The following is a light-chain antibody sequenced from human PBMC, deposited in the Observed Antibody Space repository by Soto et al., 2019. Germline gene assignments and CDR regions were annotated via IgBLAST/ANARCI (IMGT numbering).Light chain of an antibody. J-gene: IGKJ5*01. CDR2: DAS. CDR3: QQYVSLPIT. Sequence: ESVLTQSPGTLYLSPGEIATLSCRASQSVSSYLAWYQHKPGQAPRLLIYDASNRATGIPARFSGSGSGTDFTLTINRVAPEDFAVYYCQQYVSLPITFGQGTRLE. CDR1: QSVSSY. V-gene: IGKV3-11*01.